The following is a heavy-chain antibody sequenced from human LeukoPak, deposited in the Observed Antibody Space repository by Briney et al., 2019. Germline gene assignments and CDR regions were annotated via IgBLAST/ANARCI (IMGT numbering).Heavy chain of an antibody. V-gene: IGHV1-18*01. Sequence: ASVKVSCKASGYTFTSYGISWVRQAPGQGLEWMGWISAYNGNTNYAQKLQGRVTTTTDTSTSTAYMELRSLRSDDTAVYYCAREYSSSGGDWFDPWGQGTLVTVSS. J-gene: IGHJ5*02. D-gene: IGHD6-13*01. CDR3: AREYSSSGGDWFDP. CDR1: GYTFTSYG. CDR2: ISAYNGNT.